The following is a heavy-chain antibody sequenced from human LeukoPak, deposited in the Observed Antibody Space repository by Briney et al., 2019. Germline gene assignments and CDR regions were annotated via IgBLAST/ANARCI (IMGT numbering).Heavy chain of an antibody. J-gene: IGHJ4*02. Sequence: ASVKVSCKASGGTFSSYAISWVRQAPGQSLEWMGWINADNGNTKYSQKFQDRVTISRDTFASTAYMELSSLRSEDTAVYYCARGPYSSGWYGCPDYWGQGTLVTVSS. V-gene: IGHV1-3*01. D-gene: IGHD6-19*01. CDR3: ARGPYSSGWYGCPDY. CDR2: INADNGNT. CDR1: GGTFSSYA.